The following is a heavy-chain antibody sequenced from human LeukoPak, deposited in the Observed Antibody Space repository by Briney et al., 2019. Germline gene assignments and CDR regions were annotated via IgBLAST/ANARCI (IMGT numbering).Heavy chain of an antibody. Sequence: SETLSLTCAVYGGSFSGYYWSWIRQPPGKGLEWSGEINHSGSTNYNPSLKSRVTISVDTSKNQFSLKLSSVTAADTAVYYCARSAGYYYYYYMDVWGKGTTVTISS. CDR3: ARSAGYYYYYYMDV. J-gene: IGHJ6*03. CDR1: GGSFSGYY. CDR2: INHSGST. V-gene: IGHV4-34*01.